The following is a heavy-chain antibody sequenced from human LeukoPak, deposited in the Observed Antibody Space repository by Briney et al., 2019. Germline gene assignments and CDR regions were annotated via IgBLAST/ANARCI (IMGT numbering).Heavy chain of an antibody. J-gene: IGHJ4*02. Sequence: GASVKVSCKASGYTFTGYYMHWVRQVPGQGLEWMGWINPNSGGTNYAQKFQGRVTMTRDTSISTAYMELSRLRSDDTAVYYCARDRSTTGTTAGYWGQGTLVTVSS. D-gene: IGHD1-1*01. CDR2: INPNSGGT. CDR1: GYTFTGYY. CDR3: ARDRSTTGTTAGY. V-gene: IGHV1-2*02.